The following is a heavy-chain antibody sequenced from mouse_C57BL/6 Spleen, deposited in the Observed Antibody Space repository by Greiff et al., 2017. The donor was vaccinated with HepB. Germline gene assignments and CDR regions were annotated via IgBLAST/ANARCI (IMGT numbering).Heavy chain of an antibody. Sequence: EVKLQESGGGLVKPGGSLKLSCAASGFTFSDYGMHWVRQAPEKGLEWVAYISSGSSTIYYADTVKGRFTISRDNAKNTLFLQMTSLRSEDTAMYYCARGPYDYLDYWGQGTTLTVSS. CDR2: ISSGSSTI. J-gene: IGHJ2*01. D-gene: IGHD2-3*01. CDR1: GFTFSDYG. CDR3: ARGPYDYLDY. V-gene: IGHV5-17*01.